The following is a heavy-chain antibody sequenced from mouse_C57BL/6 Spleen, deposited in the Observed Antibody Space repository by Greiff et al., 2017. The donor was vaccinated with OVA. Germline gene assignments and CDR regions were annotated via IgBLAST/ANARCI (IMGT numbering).Heavy chain of an antibody. CDR1: GYTFTSYW. Sequence: QVHVKQPGAELVKPGASVKLSCKASGYTFTSYWMQWVKQRPGQGLEWIGEIDPSDSYTNYNQKFKGKATLTVDTSSSTAYMQLSSLTSEDSAVYYCARRGLYDGYYPGYAMDYWGQGTSVTVSS. D-gene: IGHD2-3*01. J-gene: IGHJ4*01. V-gene: IGHV1-50*01. CDR3: ARRGLYDGYYPGYAMDY. CDR2: IDPSDSYT.